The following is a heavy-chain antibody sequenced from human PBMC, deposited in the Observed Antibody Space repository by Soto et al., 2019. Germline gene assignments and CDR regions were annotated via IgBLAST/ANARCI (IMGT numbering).Heavy chain of an antibody. CDR2: ITNRGTHT. D-gene: IGHD2-15*01. CDR3: ARAHEVAWFDS. J-gene: IGHJ5*01. V-gene: IGHV3-21*06. CDR1: GFSFSSYT. Sequence: PGGSLRLSCTASGFSFSSYTMNWFRQAPGKGLQWVASITNRGTHTYSADSVKGRFTISRDNDKNSLYLQMSNLRAEDTATYYCARAHEVAWFDSWGLGTLVTVSS.